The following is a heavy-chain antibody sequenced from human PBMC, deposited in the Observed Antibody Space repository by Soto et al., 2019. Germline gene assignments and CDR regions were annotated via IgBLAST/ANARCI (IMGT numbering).Heavy chain of an antibody. V-gene: IGHV3-30-3*01. D-gene: IGHD3-3*01. CDR3: AGEVYYDFWSGVNTHPYYFDD. Sequence: QVQLVESGGGVVQPGRSLRLSCAASGFTFSRHTMHWVRQAPGKGLEWVAAISDDGSNTYYADSVKGRFTISRDNSKNTRYLQMNSLSSEDTAVHHCAGEVYYDFWSGVNTHPYYFDDWGQGTLVTVSS. CDR1: GFTFSRHT. J-gene: IGHJ4*02. CDR2: ISDDGSNT.